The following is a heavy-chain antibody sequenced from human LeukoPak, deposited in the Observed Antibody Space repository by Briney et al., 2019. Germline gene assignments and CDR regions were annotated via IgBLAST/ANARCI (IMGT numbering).Heavy chain of an antibody. Sequence: GASVKVSCKASGGTFCSYAISWVRQAPGQGLEWMGGIIPIFGTANYAQKFQGRVTITADESTSTAYMELSSLRSEDTAVYYCAREGYGGNAVIFDYWGQGTLVTVSS. D-gene: IGHD4-23*01. CDR2: IIPIFGTA. CDR3: AREGYGGNAVIFDY. J-gene: IGHJ4*02. CDR1: GGTFCSYA. V-gene: IGHV1-69*13.